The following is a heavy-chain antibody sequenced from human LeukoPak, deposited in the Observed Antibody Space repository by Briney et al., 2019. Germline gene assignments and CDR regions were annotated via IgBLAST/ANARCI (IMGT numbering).Heavy chain of an antibody. CDR3: ARVHYIRYFEGYYFDY. CDR1: GYTFTSYY. D-gene: IGHD3-9*01. J-gene: IGHJ4*02. CDR2: INPSGGST. Sequence: GASVKVSCKASGYTFTSYYMHWVRQAPGQGLEWMGIINPSGGSTSYAQKFQGRVTMTRDTSTSTVYMELSSLRSEDTAVYYCARVHYIRYFEGYYFDYWGQGTLVTVSS. V-gene: IGHV1-46*01.